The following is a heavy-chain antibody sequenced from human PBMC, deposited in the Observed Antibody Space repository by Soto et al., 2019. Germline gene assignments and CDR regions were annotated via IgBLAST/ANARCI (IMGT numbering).Heavy chain of an antibody. CDR1: GGTFSSYA. CDR3: ATGPSPFDY. V-gene: IGHV1-69*02. Sequence: QVQLVQSGAEVKKPGSSVKVSCKASGGTFSSYALSWVRQAPGQGPEWMGRIIPILGIANYAQKFQGRVTITADKSTSTAYMELSSLRSEDTAMYYCATGPSPFDYWGQGTLVTVSS. CDR2: IIPILGIA. J-gene: IGHJ4*02. D-gene: IGHD6-6*01.